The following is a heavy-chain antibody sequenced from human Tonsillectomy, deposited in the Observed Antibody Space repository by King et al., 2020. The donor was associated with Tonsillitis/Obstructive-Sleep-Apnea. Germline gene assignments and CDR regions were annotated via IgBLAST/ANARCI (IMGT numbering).Heavy chain of an antibody. D-gene: IGHD2/OR15-2a*01. CDR1: GFTFSSYA. CDR2: ISYDGSNK. J-gene: IGHJ3*02. Sequence: VQLVESGGGVVQPGRSLRLSCAASGFTFSSYAMHWVRQAPGKGLEWVAVISYDGSNKYYADSVKGRFTISRDNSENTLSLHMNSLRPEDMAVYYCARVCDNRSGIFHEPFDIWAQGTMVTVS. CDR3: ARVCDNRSGIFHEPFDI. V-gene: IGHV3-30*04.